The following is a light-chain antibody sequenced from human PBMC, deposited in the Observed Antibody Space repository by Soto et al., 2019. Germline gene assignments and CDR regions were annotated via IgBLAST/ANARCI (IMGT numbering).Light chain of an antibody. CDR1: QSISNW. J-gene: IGKJ5*01. CDR3: QQYSNLIT. CDR2: DVS. Sequence: DIQMTQSPSTLSASVGDRVTITCRASQSISNWLAWYQQKPGKAPTLLIYDVSRLESGVPSRFSGSGSGTEFTLTINSQQPEDFATYYCQQYSNLITFGQGTRLEIK. V-gene: IGKV1-5*01.